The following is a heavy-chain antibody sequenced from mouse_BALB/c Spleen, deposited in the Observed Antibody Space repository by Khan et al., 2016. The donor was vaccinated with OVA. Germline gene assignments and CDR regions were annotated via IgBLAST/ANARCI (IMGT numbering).Heavy chain of an antibody. CDR1: GFSLTDYG. J-gene: IGHJ2*01. CDR2: IWGGGST. V-gene: IGHV2-6-5*01. Sequence: QVQLKQSGPGLVAPSQSLSITCTVSGFSLTDYGVSWIRQPPGKGLEWLGVIWGGGSTYYNSALKSRLSISKDNSKRQVFLKMNSLQTDDTAMYHCAKHLIPYPYYFDYWGQGTTLTVSS. CDR3: AKHLIPYPYYFDY.